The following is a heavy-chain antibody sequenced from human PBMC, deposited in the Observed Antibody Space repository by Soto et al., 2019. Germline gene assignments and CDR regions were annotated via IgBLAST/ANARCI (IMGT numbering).Heavy chain of an antibody. D-gene: IGHD1-1*01. CDR1: GFPFSRYG. Sequence: VQLVESGGGVVQPGRSLRLLCEASGFPFSRYGMHWVRQAPGMGLEWVAVISWDGLAQYYGDSVRGRLTISRDNSQSTLYLQMNSLRTEDTAIYYCAKETIQVGGPNYFDYWGQGVLVTVSS. CDR2: ISWDGLAQ. V-gene: IGHV3-30*18. J-gene: IGHJ4*02. CDR3: AKETIQVGGPNYFDY.